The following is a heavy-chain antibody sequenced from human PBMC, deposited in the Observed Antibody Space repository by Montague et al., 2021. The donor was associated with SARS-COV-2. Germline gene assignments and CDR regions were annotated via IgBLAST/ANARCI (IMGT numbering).Heavy chain of an antibody. D-gene: IGHD3-10*01. CDR1: GGSISSSHW. Sequence: SETLSLTCAVSGGSISSSHWWSRVRQPPGKGLEWIGEIYHSGSTNYNPSLKSRVTISIDKSKNQFSLKLSSVTAADTAVYYCAREFRTYGYGGQYWYFDLWGRGTLVTVSS. J-gene: IGHJ2*01. CDR3: AREFRTYGYGGQYWYFDL. V-gene: IGHV4-4*02. CDR2: IYHSGST.